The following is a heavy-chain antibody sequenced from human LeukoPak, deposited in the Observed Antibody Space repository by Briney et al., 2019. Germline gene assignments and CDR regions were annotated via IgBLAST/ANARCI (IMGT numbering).Heavy chain of an antibody. CDR3: ARELEVVRGVIAY. J-gene: IGHJ4*02. Sequence: SVKVSCKASGGTFSSYAISWVRQAPGQGLEWMGRIIPILGIANYAQKFQGRVTITADKSTSTAYMELSSLRSEDTAVYYCARELEVVRGVIAYWGQGTLVTVSS. CDR1: GGTFSSYA. D-gene: IGHD3-10*01. CDR2: IIPILGIA. V-gene: IGHV1-69*04.